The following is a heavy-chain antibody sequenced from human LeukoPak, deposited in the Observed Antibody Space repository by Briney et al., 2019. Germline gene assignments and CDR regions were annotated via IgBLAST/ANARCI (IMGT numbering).Heavy chain of an antibody. D-gene: IGHD3-10*01. CDR1: GFTFSSYS. J-gene: IGHJ4*02. CDR2: ISSSSSTI. V-gene: IGHV3-48*04. CDR3: ARHPSSYNYGSGSYKSAPDY. Sequence: GGSLRLSCAASGFTFSSYSMNWVRQAPGKGLEWVSYISSSSSTIYYADSVKGRFTISRDNAKNSLYLQMNSLRAEDTAVYYCARHPSSYNYGSGSYKSAPDYWGQGTLVTVSS.